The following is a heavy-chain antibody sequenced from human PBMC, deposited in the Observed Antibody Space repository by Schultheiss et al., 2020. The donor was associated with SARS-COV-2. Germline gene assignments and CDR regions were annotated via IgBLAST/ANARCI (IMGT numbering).Heavy chain of an antibody. V-gene: IGHV2-5*01. CDR1: GFSLSTSGVG. CDR3: AHGAGRQYCGGDCYSRWFDP. D-gene: IGHD2-21*02. CDR2: IFSNDEK. J-gene: IGHJ5*02. Sequence: SGPTLVKPTQTLTLTCTFSGFSLSTSGVGVGWIRQPPGKALEWLAHIFSNDEKSYSTSLKSRLTITKDTSKNQVVLTMTNMDPVDTATYYCAHGAGRQYCGGDCYSRWFDPWGQGTLVTVSS.